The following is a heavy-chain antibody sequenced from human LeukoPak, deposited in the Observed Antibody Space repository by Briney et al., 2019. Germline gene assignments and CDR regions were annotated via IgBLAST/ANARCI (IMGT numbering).Heavy chain of an antibody. V-gene: IGHV3-23*01. D-gene: IGHD1-26*01. Sequence: GGSLRLSCAASGFTFTSFGMSWVRQAPGKGLEWVSTISGSGGSTYYADSVKGRFTISRDNSKNTLYLQMNSLRAEDTAVYYCAKDYEPLVGVHRWGDWFDPWGQGTLVTVSS. J-gene: IGHJ5*02. CDR2: ISGSGGST. CDR1: GFTFTSFG. CDR3: AKDYEPLVGVHRWGDWFDP.